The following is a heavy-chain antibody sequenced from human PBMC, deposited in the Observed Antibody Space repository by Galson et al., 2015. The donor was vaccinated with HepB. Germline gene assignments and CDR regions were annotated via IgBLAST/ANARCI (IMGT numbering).Heavy chain of an antibody. V-gene: IGHV7-4-1*02. CDR1: GYTFTSYA. D-gene: IGHD3-9*01. CDR3: ARGMGYYDILTGYFDYYYYYYMDV. Sequence: SVKVSCKASGYTFTSYAMNWVRQAPGQGLEWMGWINTNTGNPTYAQGFTGRFVFSLDTSVSTAYLQISSLKAEDTAVYYCARGMGYYDILTGYFDYYYYYYMDVWGKGTTVTVSS. J-gene: IGHJ6*03. CDR2: INTNTGNP.